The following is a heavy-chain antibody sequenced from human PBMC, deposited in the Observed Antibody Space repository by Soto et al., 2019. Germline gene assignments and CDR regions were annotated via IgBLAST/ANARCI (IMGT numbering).Heavy chain of an antibody. CDR3: GRLEGLATISYYFDY. V-gene: IGHV4-39*01. CDR1: GGSVSSSSYY. D-gene: IGHD6-19*01. J-gene: IGHJ4*02. CDR2: VYYSGST. Sequence: QLQLQESGPGLVKPSETLSLTCTVSGGSVSSSSYYWGWVRQPPGKGLEWIGSVYYSGSTYYNPSLESRVTISVDKSKNQSSLKLMSSSAADTAVYYCGRLEGLATISYYFDYWGQGALVTVSS.